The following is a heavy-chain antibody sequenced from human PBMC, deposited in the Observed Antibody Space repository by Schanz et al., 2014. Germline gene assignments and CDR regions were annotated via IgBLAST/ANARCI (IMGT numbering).Heavy chain of an antibody. J-gene: IGHJ5*02. Sequence: QVQLVQSGAELKNPGASVKVSCKASGYSFSAYYIHWMRQAPGQGLEWLGRFTHISQKFQGRVTVTRDTSISTAYMELGSLRFDDTAVYYCAREGTIIRGLTGWFDPWGQGTLVTVSS. D-gene: IGHD3-10*01. CDR3: AREGTIIRGLTGWFDP. V-gene: IGHV1-2*06. CDR2: FT. CDR1: GYSFSAYY.